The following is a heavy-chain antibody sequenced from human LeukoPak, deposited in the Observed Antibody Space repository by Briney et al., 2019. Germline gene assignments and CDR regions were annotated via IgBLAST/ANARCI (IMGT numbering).Heavy chain of an antibody. CDR3: ARAGEAWYYFDY. Sequence: SETLSLTCTVSGGSISSGGYYWSWIRQHPGKGLEWIGYIYYSGSTYYNPSLKSRVTISVDTSKNQFSLKLSSVTAADTAVYYCARAGEAWYYFDYWGQGTLATVSS. V-gene: IGHV4-31*03. J-gene: IGHJ4*02. CDR1: GGSISSGGYY. CDR2: IYYSGST. D-gene: IGHD7-27*01.